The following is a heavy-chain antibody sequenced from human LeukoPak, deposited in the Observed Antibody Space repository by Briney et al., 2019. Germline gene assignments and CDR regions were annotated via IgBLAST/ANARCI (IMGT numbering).Heavy chain of an antibody. CDR1: GYTFTSYY. V-gene: IGHV1-46*03. CDR3: GTGYSGGSPYYYYYMDV. D-gene: IGHD6-19*01. Sequence: ASLKPSCKASGYTFTSYYMHWVLQAPAQGLEWMGIINPSGGSTSYAQKFQGRVTMTRDTSTSTVYMERSSLRPQDTAWYYGGTGYSGGSPYYYYYMDVWGEGTSVTVSS. CDR2: INPSGGST. J-gene: IGHJ6*03.